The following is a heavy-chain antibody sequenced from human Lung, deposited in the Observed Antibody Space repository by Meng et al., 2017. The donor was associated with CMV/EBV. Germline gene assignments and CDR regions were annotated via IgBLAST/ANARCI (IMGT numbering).Heavy chain of an antibody. CDR3: AGDIYHTDIVVVRSDAFDI. Sequence: SETLSLTCTVSGGSISSSSYYWGWIRQPPGKGLEWIGSIYYSGSTYYNPSLKSRVTISVDTSKNQFSLKLSSVTAADTAVYYCAGDIYHTDIVVVRSDAFDIWGQGTMVTVSS. CDR1: GGSISSSSYY. D-gene: IGHD2-2*01. CDR2: IYYSGST. V-gene: IGHV4-39*07. J-gene: IGHJ3*02.